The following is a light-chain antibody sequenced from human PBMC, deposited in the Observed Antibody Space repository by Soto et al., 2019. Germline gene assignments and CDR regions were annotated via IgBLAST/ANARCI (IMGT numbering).Light chain of an antibody. CDR3: QQYGSSPLIT. V-gene: IGKV3-20*01. CDR1: QGIGDT. CDR2: DTS. J-gene: IGKJ5*01. Sequence: EVVMRQSPATLSVSPGEGATLSCRASQGIGDTLAWYQHKPGQTPRLLIYDTSTRATGIPDRFSGSGSGTDFTLTISRLEPEDFAVYYCQQYGSSPLITFGQGTRLEIK.